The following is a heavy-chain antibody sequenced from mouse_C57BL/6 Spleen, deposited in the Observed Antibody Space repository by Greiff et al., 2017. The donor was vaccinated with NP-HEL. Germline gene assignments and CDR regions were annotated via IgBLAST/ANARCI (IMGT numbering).Heavy chain of an antibody. CDR3: TTGTRYFDV. CDR2: IRLKSDNYAT. CDR1: GFTFSNYW. V-gene: IGHV6-3*01. Sequence: EVQRVESGGGLVQPGGSMKLSCVASGFTFSNYWMNWVRQSPEKGLEWVAQIRLKSDNYATHYAESVKGRFTISRDDSKSSVYLQMNNLRAEDTGIYYCTTGTRYFDVWGTGTTVTVSS. D-gene: IGHD4-1*01. J-gene: IGHJ1*03.